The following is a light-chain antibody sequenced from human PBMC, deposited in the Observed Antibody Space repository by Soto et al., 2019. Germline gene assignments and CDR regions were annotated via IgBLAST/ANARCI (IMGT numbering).Light chain of an antibody. V-gene: IGKV1-5*03. Sequence: DIQITQSPSILSASVGDRVTITCRASQNINNWLAWYQQKPGKAPRLLIYEAFSLESGVPSRFGGSVSGTEFTLTISSLQPDDFATYFCQQYNSYSWTFGQGTKVDIK. CDR3: QQYNSYSWT. J-gene: IGKJ1*01. CDR2: EAF. CDR1: QNINNW.